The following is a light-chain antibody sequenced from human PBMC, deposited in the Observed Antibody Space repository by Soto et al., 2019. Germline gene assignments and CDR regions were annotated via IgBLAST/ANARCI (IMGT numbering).Light chain of an antibody. CDR1: ESVSSW. J-gene: IGKJ4*01. Sequence: DIQITQSPSTLSASVGARVAMTCRASESVSSWLAWYQQKPGKAPKLLIYKASGLESGVPSRFSGSGSGTDFTLTISSLQPDDFATYYCQQYDSYSPLTFGGGTKVDIK. CDR2: KAS. V-gene: IGKV1-5*03. CDR3: QQYDSYSPLT.